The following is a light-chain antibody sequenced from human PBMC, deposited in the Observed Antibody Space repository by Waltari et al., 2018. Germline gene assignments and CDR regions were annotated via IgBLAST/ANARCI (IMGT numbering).Light chain of an antibody. V-gene: IGLV4-69*01. J-gene: IGLJ2*01. CDR2: LNSDGTY. Sequence: QLVLTQSRSASASLGSSDKLTRTLHSVYSNYAIGRHQQQPEKGPRHLMKLNSDGTYTKGDGIPGRFSGSSPGAARSLPHSSLQSEDEADYYCQASVIFGGGTKLTVL. CDR3: QASVI. CDR1: SVYSNYA.